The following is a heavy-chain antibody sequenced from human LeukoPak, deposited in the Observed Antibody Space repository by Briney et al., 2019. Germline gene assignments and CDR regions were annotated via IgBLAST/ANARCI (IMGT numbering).Heavy chain of an antibody. D-gene: IGHD3-10*01. CDR2: INHSGST. CDR1: GGSFSGYY. CDR3: ARGLPPMVRGVNYFDY. J-gene: IGHJ4*02. V-gene: IGHV4-34*01. Sequence: SETLSLTCAVYGGSFSGYYWSWIRQPPGKGLEWIGEINHSGSTNYNPSLKSRVTISVDTSKNQFSLKLSSVTAADTAAYYCARGLPPMVRGVNYFDYWGQGTLVTVSS.